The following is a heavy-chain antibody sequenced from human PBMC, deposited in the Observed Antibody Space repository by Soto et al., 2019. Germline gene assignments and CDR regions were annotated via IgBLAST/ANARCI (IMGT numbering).Heavy chain of an antibody. CDR1: GFTFNNYA. CDR3: AKDFYDYIWGNYRARSFDY. J-gene: IGHJ4*02. D-gene: IGHD3-16*02. Sequence: GGSLRLSCAASGFTFNNYAMSWVRQAPGKGLDWVSAISGSGGSTYYADSVKGRFTISRDNSKNTLYLQMNSLRAEDTAVYYCAKDFYDYIWGNYRARSFDYWGQGTLVTVSS. CDR2: ISGSGGST. V-gene: IGHV3-23*01.